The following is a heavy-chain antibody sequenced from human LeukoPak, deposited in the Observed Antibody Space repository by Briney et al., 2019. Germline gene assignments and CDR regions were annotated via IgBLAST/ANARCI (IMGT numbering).Heavy chain of an antibody. D-gene: IGHD4-17*01. V-gene: IGHV3-33*01. CDR3: ARGTDYGDYSW. J-gene: IGHJ4*02. Sequence: GGSLGLSCAASGFTFSSYGMHWVRQAPGKGLEWVAVIWYDGSNKYYADSVKGRFTISRDNSKNTLYLQMNSLRAEDTAVYYCARGTDYGDYSWWGQGTLVTVSS. CDR2: IWYDGSNK. CDR1: GFTFSSYG.